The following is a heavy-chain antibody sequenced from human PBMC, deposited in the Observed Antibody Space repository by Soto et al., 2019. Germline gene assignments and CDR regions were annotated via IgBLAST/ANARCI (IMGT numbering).Heavy chain of an antibody. CDR3: ARAYDSSGYYCFDP. V-gene: IGHV1-69*13. D-gene: IGHD3-22*01. CDR1: GYTFTSYD. CDR2: IIPIFGTA. J-gene: IGHJ5*02. Sequence: SVKVSCKASGYTFTSYDINWVRQAPGQGLEWMGGIIPIFGTANYAQKFQGRVTITADESTSTAYMELSSLRSEDTAVYYCARAYDSSGYYCFDPWGQGTLVTVSS.